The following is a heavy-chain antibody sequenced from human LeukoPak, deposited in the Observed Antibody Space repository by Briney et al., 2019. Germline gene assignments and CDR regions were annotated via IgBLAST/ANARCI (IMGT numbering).Heavy chain of an antibody. CDR3: ASFRATIAARRRDYYGMDV. CDR2: ISYDGSNK. Sequence: GRSLRLSCAASGFTFSSYAMHWVRQAPGKGLEWVAVISYDGSNKYYADSVKGRFTISRDNSKNTLYLQMNSLRAEDTAVYYCASFRATIAARRRDYYGMDVRGQGTTVTVSS. V-gene: IGHV3-30-3*01. CDR1: GFTFSSYA. D-gene: IGHD6-6*01. J-gene: IGHJ6*02.